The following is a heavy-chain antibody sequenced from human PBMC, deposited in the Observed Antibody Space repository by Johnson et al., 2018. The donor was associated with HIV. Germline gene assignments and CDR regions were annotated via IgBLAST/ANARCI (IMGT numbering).Heavy chain of an antibody. CDR2: IWYDGSNK. J-gene: IGHJ3*02. Sequence: QVQLVESGGGVVQPGGSLRLSCAASGFTFSSYGMHWVRQAPGKGLEWVAVIWYDGSNKYYADSVRGRFTISRDNAKNSLYLQMNSLRAGDTAVYYCARDTHGEGAFDIWGQGTMVTVSS. D-gene: IGHD3-10*01. V-gene: IGHV3-33*01. CDR3: ARDTHGEGAFDI. CDR1: GFTFSSYG.